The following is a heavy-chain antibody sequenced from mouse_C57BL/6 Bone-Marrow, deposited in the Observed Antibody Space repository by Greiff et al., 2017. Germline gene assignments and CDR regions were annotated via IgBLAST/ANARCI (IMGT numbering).Heavy chain of an antibody. D-gene: IGHD2-4*01. Sequence: EMQLQQSGPELVKPGASVKISCKASGYSFTGYYMNWVKQSPEKSLEWIGEINPSTGGTTYNQKFKAKATLTVDKSSSTAYMQLKSLTSEDSAVYYCGNYDYDGFAYWGQGTLVTVSA. CDR3: GNYDYDGFAY. CDR2: INPSTGGT. J-gene: IGHJ3*01. V-gene: IGHV1-42*01. CDR1: GYSFTGYY.